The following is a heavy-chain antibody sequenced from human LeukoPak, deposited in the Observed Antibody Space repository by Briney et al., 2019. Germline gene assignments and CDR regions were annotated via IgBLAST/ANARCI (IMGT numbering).Heavy chain of an antibody. Sequence: PSETLSLTCTVSGGSISSGGYYWSWIRQHPGKGLEWIGYIYYSGSTYYNPSLKSRVTISVDTSKNQFSLKLSSVTAADTAVYYCACHSSGWGDFDYWGQGTLVTVSS. V-gene: IGHV4-31*03. D-gene: IGHD6-19*01. CDR3: ACHSSGWGDFDY. J-gene: IGHJ4*02. CDR2: IYYSGST. CDR1: GGSISSGGYY.